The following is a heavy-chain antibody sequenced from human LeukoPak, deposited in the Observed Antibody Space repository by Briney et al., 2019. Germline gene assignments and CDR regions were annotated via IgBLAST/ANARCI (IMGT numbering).Heavy chain of an antibody. Sequence: GGFQRLSCAASGFTFSRYSMNWVRQAPGKGLEWDSSISSGGSYIYYADSLKGRFTISRDNAKNSLYLQMHSLRAEDTAVYYCARTMLEVAATSDYRGQGTLVTVSA. CDR3: ARTMLEVAATSDY. V-gene: IGHV3-21*01. CDR2: ISSGGSYI. CDR1: GFTFSRYS. J-gene: IGHJ4*02. D-gene: IGHD3-22*01.